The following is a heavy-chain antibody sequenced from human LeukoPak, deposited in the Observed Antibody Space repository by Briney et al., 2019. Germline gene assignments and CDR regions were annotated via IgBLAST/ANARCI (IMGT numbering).Heavy chain of an antibody. V-gene: IGHV3-30*18. Sequence: GGSLRLSCAASGFTFSRVAMHWVRQAPGKGLEWVAVISYDGSNKYYADSVKGRFTISRDNSKNTLYLQMNSLRAEDTAVYYCAKVEQPYGDYDPWFDPWGQGTLVTVSS. CDR3: AKVEQPYGDYDPWFDP. CDR2: ISYDGSNK. CDR1: GFTFSRVA. D-gene: IGHD4-17*01. J-gene: IGHJ5*02.